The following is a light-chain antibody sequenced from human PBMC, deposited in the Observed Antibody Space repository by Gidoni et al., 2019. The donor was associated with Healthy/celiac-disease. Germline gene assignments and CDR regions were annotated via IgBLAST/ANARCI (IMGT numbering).Light chain of an antibody. CDR2: DVS. CDR3: SSYTSSSTSVV. V-gene: IGLV2-14*01. CDR1: SIDVGGYHY. J-gene: IGLJ2*01. Sequence: QSALTQPASVSGSPVQSLTISCTGTSIDVGGYHYVSWYQQHPGKAPKLMIYDVSNRPSGVSNRFSGSKSGNTASLTISGLQAEDEADYYCSSYTSSSTSVVFGGGTKLTVL.